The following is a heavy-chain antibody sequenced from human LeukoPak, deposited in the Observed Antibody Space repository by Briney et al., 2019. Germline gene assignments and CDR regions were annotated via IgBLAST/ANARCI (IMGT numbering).Heavy chain of an antibody. J-gene: IGHJ4*02. D-gene: IGHD1-14*01. Sequence: QPGGSLRLACAASGFTFSNYEMNWVRQTPGKGLEWVSYISSSGNTRYYVDSVKGRFTISRDNAKNTLYLQMNSLRAEDTAVYYCAKPARTDYADYWGQGTLVTVSS. CDR3: AKPARTDYADY. V-gene: IGHV3-48*03. CDR1: GFTFSNYE. CDR2: ISSSGNTR.